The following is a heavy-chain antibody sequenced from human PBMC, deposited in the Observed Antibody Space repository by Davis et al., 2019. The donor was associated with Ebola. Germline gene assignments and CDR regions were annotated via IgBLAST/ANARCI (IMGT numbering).Heavy chain of an antibody. Sequence: GESLKIPCASSGCILSSYSMNWVRQAPGKGLEWVSSISSSISYIYYADSVKGRFTISRDNAKNSLYLQMNSLRAEDTAVYYCARVVPAAIFRESYYYMDVWGKGTTVTVSS. V-gene: IGHV3-21*01. CDR3: ARVVPAAIFRESYYYMDV. CDR1: GCILSSYS. D-gene: IGHD2-2*01. J-gene: IGHJ6*03. CDR2: ISSSISYI.